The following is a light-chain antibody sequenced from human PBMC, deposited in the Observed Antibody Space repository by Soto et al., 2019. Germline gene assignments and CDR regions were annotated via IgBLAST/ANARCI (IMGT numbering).Light chain of an antibody. Sequence: QSALTQPASVSGSPGQSITISCTGTSSDIGDYNYVSWCQQHPGKAPKLMIYGVSSRPSGVSNRFSGSKSGNTASLTISGLQAEDEADYYCSSYTSISTWVFGGGTKLTVL. V-gene: IGLV2-14*01. CDR1: SSDIGDYNY. CDR3: SSYTSISTWV. CDR2: GVS. J-gene: IGLJ3*02.